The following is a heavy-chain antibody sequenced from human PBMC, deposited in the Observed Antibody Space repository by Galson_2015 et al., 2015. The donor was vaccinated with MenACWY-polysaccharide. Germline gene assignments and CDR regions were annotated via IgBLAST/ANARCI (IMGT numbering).Heavy chain of an antibody. CDR3: SRGLNGNDRPLCFGS. D-gene: IGHD1-1*01. J-gene: IGHJ4*02. CDR2: ARDKPHSYTT. Sequence: SLRLSCAASGFTLSDHYMDWVRQAPGKGLEWVARARDKPHSYTTEYAASVKGRFTISRDDSKNSLYLQMNSLKIEDTAVYYCSRGLNGNDRPLCFGSWGQGSLVTVSS. CDR1: GFTLSDHY. V-gene: IGHV3-72*01.